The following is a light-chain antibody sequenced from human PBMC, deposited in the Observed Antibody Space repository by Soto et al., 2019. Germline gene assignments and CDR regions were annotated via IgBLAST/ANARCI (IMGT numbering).Light chain of an antibody. CDR1: SSDVGSYTF. Sequence: QSVLTQPASVSGSPGQSITISCTGTSSDVGSYTFVSWYQQHPGKAPKLIIYEGSKRPSGVSNRFSGSKSGNTASLRISGLQAEDEADYYFCSYAGGSTFVFGGGTKLTVL. J-gene: IGLJ3*02. CDR3: CSYAGGSTFV. CDR2: EGS. V-gene: IGLV2-23*03.